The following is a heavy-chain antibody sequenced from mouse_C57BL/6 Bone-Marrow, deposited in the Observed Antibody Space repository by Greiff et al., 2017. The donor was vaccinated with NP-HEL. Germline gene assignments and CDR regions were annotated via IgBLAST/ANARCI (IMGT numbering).Heavy chain of an antibody. D-gene: IGHD2-1*01. CDR2: IWSGGST. CDR1: GFSLTSYG. CDR3: ARKGNSWFAY. V-gene: IGHV2-2*01. Sequence: QVQLQQSGPGLVQPSQSLSITCTVSGFSLTSYGVHWVRQSPGKGLEWLGVIWSGGSTVYNAAFISRLSISKDNSKSQVFFKMNSLQADDTAIYYCARKGNSWFAYWGQGTLVTVSA. J-gene: IGHJ3*01.